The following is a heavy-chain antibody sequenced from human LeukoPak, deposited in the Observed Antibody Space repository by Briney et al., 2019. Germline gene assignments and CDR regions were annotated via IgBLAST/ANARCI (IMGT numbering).Heavy chain of an antibody. CDR1: GFTLSSHS. Sequence: GGSLRLSCAAYGFTLSSHSMNWVRQAPGKGLEWVSSISSSSSYIHSADSVKGRFTISRDNAKNSLYLQMNSLRAEDTAVYYCASSTGTTHAFDIWGQGTMVTVSS. CDR2: ISSSSSYI. J-gene: IGHJ3*02. CDR3: ASSTGTTHAFDI. V-gene: IGHV3-21*01. D-gene: IGHD1/OR15-1a*01.